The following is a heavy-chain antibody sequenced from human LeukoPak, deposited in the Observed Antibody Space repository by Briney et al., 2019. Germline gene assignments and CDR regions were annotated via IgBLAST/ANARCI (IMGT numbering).Heavy chain of an antibody. Sequence: SETLSLTCTVSGSISSGSYYWSWIRQPAGKGLEWIGRIYTSGSTNYNPSLKSRVTMSVDASKNQFSLKLSSVTAADTAVYYCARGPVVPAAIPTTLFDYWGQGTLVTVSS. CDR1: GSISSGSYY. CDR2: IYTSGST. J-gene: IGHJ4*02. V-gene: IGHV4-61*02. D-gene: IGHD2-2*01. CDR3: ARGPVVPAAIPTTLFDY.